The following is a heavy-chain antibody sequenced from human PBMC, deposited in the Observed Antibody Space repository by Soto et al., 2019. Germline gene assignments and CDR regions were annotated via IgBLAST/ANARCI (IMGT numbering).Heavy chain of an antibody. J-gene: IGHJ5*02. CDR3: AREPRYYYDCGGYLNSFDP. V-gene: IGHV3-30-3*01. CDR2: ISYDGSNK. D-gene: IGHD3-22*01. Sequence: PGGSLRLSCAASGFTFSSYAMHWVRKAPGKGLEWVAVISYDGSNKYYADSVKGRFTISRDNPKNSLYLQMNSLRDEDTAVYNCAREPRYYYDCGGYLNSFDPWGKGTLVTV. CDR1: GFTFSSYA.